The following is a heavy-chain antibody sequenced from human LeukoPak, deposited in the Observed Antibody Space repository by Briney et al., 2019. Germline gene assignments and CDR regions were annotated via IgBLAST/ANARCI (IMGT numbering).Heavy chain of an antibody. CDR3: ARLGPLNY. J-gene: IGHJ4*02. CDR2: INHSGST. V-gene: IGHV4-34*01. Sequence: SETLSLTCAVYGGSFSGYYWSWIRQPPGKGLEWIGEINHSGSTNYNPSLKSRVTISVDTSKNQFSLKLSSVTAADTAVYYCARLGPLNYWGQGTLVTVSS. D-gene: IGHD7-27*01. CDR1: GGSFSGYY.